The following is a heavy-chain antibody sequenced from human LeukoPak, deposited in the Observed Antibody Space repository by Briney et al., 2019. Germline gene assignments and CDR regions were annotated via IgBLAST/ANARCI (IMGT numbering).Heavy chain of an antibody. CDR1: GGSISSGRYS. CDR3: ARGRGGNSGDS. J-gene: IGHJ4*02. D-gene: IGHD4-23*01. Sequence: SETLFLTCTVSGGSISSGRYSWSWIRQPAGKGLEWIGRIYTSGSTNYNPSVHSRVTISVETTKKRFALKLSSVTAADEAVYYCARGRGGNSGDSWGQGTLVTVSS. CDR2: IYTSGST. V-gene: IGHV4-61*02.